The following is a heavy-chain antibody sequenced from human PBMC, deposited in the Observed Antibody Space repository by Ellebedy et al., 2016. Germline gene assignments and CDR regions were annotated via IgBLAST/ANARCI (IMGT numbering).Heavy chain of an antibody. Sequence: GGSLRLSXAASGFSFDSCGMHWVRQTPGKGLEWLAVISYEGSKTSYVDSVKGRFTISRDNYRNTLYLQMSGLRVEDTAVYYCAKDVSFASGSYYNLDQWGQGTLVTVSS. V-gene: IGHV3-30*18. CDR2: ISYEGSKT. D-gene: IGHD3-10*01. CDR3: AKDVSFASGSYYNLDQ. CDR1: GFSFDSCG. J-gene: IGHJ4*02.